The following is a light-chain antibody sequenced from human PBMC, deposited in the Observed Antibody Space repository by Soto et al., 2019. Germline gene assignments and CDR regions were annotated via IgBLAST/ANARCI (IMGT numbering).Light chain of an antibody. Sequence: QSALTQPASASGSPGQSITISCTGTSSDVGGYNYVSWYQQHPGKAPKLMIYDVSNRPSGVPNRFSGSKSGNTASLTISGLQAEDEADYYCCSYSSSSTLYVFGAGTKVTVL. V-gene: IGLV2-14*01. CDR1: SSDVGGYNY. CDR3: CSYSSSSTLYV. J-gene: IGLJ1*01. CDR2: DVS.